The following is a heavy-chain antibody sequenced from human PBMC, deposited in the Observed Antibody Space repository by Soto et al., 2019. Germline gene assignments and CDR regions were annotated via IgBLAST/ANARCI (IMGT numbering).Heavy chain of an antibody. D-gene: IGHD2-15*01. CDR1: GYSISSGYH. J-gene: IGHJ4*02. CDR2: IYHSGTT. Sequence: SETLSLTCTVSGYSISSGYHWVWIRQPPGKGLEWIGSIYHSGTTYNNPSPKSRVTISVDTSKNQFSLKLTSVTAADTAVYYCARCRDAFGFDTWGQGILVTSPQ. CDR3: ARCRDAFGFDT. V-gene: IGHV4-38-2*02.